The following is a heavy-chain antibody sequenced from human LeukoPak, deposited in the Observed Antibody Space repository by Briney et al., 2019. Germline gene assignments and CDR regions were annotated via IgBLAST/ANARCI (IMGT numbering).Heavy chain of an antibody. Sequence: PSETLSLTCTVSGASFSTDYWYWIRQSPGGGLQWIGCFSDRGSTSYNPSLKSRVALSVDTSENQFFLSLKSVTAADTAVYYCAKSHFWSGYASDYWGRGILVTVSS. J-gene: IGHJ4*02. V-gene: IGHV4-4*09. CDR3: AKSHFWSGYASDY. D-gene: IGHD3-3*02. CDR2: FSDRGST. CDR1: GASFSTDY.